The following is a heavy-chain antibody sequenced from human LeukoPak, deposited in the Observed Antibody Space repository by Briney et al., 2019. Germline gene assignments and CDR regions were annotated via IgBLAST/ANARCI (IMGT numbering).Heavy chain of an antibody. D-gene: IGHD3-16*02. CDR3: ARAGYDYVWGSYRYASYYFDY. V-gene: IGHV4-34*01. Sequence: PSKTLSLTRAVYGGSFSGYYWSWIRQPPGKGLEWIGEINHSGSTNYNPSLKSRVTISVDTSKNQFSLKLSSVTAADTAVYYCARAGYDYVWGSYRYASYYFDYWGQGTLVTVSS. CDR2: INHSGST. CDR1: GGSFSGYY. J-gene: IGHJ4*02.